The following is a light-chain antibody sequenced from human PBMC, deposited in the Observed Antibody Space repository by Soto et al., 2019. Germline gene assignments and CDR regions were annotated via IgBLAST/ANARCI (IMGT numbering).Light chain of an antibody. J-gene: IGKJ2*01. CDR1: QSISSY. Sequence: DLQMTQSPSSLSASVGDRVTITCRASQSISSYLNWYQQKPGKAPKLLIYAASSLQSGVPSRFSGSGSGTAFTLTISSLQPEDFATYYCQQSYSTPYTFGQGTKLEIK. V-gene: IGKV1-39*01. CDR2: AAS. CDR3: QQSYSTPYT.